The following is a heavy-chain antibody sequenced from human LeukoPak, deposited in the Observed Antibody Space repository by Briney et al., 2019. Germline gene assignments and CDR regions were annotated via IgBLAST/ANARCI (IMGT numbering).Heavy chain of an antibody. J-gene: IGHJ3*02. CDR2: IYATGST. D-gene: IGHD6-13*01. CDR3: ARDPGIAATGDALDI. Sequence: SETPSLTCTVSGGSIRNNYWSWVRQPAGRGLEWLGHIYATGSTNYNPSLRSRVTMSVDKSKNQFSLNLRSVTAADTAIYYCARDPGIAATGDALDIWGQGTVVTVSS. V-gene: IGHV4-4*07. CDR1: GGSIRNNY.